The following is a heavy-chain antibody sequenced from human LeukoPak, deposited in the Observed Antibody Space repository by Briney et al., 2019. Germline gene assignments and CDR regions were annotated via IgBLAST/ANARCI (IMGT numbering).Heavy chain of an antibody. D-gene: IGHD3-22*01. J-gene: IGHJ4*02. CDR2: IKQDGSEK. CDR3: ARDHYYYDSSGYFLTFDFDY. CDR1: GFTFSSYW. Sequence: GGSLRLSCAASGFTFSSYWMSWVRQAPGKGLEWVANIKQDGSEKYYVDSVKGRFTISRDDAKNSLYLQMNSLRAEDTAVYDCARDHYYYDSSGYFLTFDFDYWGQGTLVTVSS. V-gene: IGHV3-7*01.